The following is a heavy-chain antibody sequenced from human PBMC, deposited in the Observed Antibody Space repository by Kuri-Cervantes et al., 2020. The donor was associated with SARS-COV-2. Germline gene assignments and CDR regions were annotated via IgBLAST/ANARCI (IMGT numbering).Heavy chain of an antibody. CDR3: AKDRGYSYGTGAFDI. CDR1: GFTVSSNY. J-gene: IGHJ3*02. V-gene: IGHV3-9*01. Sequence: GGSLRLSCAASGFTVSSNYMSWVRQAPGKGLEWVSGISWNSGSIGYADSVKGRFTISRDNAKNSLYLQMNSLRAEDTALYYCAKDRGYSYGTGAFDIWGQGTMVTVSS. D-gene: IGHD5-18*01. CDR2: ISWNSGSI.